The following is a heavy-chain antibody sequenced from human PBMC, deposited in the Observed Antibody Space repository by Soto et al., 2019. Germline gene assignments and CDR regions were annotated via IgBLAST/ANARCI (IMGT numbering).Heavy chain of an antibody. CDR3: ARYRYSSSSPCFDP. CDR1: GFTFSSYG. V-gene: IGHV3-74*01. CDR2: INSDGSSK. J-gene: IGHJ5*02. Sequence: EVQLVESGGGLVQPGGSLRLSCAASGFTFSSYGMHWVRQAPGKGLVWVSRINSDGSSKCYADSVKGRFTISRDNAKNTLYMQMNSLRAEDTDVYYCARYRYSSSSPCFDPWGQGTLVTVSS. D-gene: IGHD6-6*01.